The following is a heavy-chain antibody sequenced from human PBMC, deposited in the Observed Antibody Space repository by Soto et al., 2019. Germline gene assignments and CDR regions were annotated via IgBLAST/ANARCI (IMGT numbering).Heavy chain of an antibody. J-gene: IGHJ6*02. V-gene: IGHV3-73*01. CDR3: TRQIGLNYYGSGSLEVPEYDNYYGMDV. CDR1: GFTFSGSA. D-gene: IGHD3-10*01. Sequence: GGSLRLSCAASGFTFSGSAMHWVRQASGKGLEWVGRIRSKANSYATAYAASVKGRFTISRDDSKNTGYLQMNSLKTEDTAVYYCTRQIGLNYYGSGSLEVPEYDNYYGMDVWGQGTTVTVSS. CDR2: IRSKANSYAT.